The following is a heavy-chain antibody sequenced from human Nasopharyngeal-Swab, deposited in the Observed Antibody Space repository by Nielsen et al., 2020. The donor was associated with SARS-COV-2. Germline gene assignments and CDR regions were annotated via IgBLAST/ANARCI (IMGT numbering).Heavy chain of an antibody. CDR1: GFSFRDYG. J-gene: IGHJ4*02. Sequence: GESLKISCVASGFSFRDYGMHWVRQTPGKGLEWVAVIWYDGIKKYCGDSVKGRFTISRDISMNTLYLQMNSLRVEDTAVYYCARDSDTNSQYSQFDYWGQGTQVTVSS. CDR2: IWYDGIKK. V-gene: IGHV3-33*01. CDR3: ARDSDTNSQYSQFDY. D-gene: IGHD2-15*01.